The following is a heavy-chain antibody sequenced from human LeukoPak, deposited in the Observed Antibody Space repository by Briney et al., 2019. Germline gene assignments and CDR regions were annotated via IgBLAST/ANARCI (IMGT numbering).Heavy chain of an antibody. J-gene: IGHJ5*02. Sequence: ASVKVSCKASGYTFTSYYMHWVRQAPGQGLEWMGWISGYNGKTKYAQKLQDRVTMTTDTSTTTAYMELRSLRFDDMAVYYCAGAGAVVDNWFDPWGQGTLATVSS. CDR1: GYTFTSYY. CDR2: ISGYNGKT. V-gene: IGHV1-18*03. CDR3: AGAGAVVDNWFDP. D-gene: IGHD2-15*01.